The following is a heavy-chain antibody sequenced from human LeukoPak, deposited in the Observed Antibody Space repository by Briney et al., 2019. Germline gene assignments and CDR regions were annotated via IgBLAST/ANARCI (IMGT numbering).Heavy chain of an antibody. CDR2: INNDGSGT. Sequence: PGGSLRLSCAASGFTFSSYWMHWVRQAPGKGPVWVSRINNDGSGTTYADSVKGRFTISRDNSKNTLYLQMNSLRAEDTAVYYCAKGVAAAGRLSPLSDYWGQGTLVTVSS. V-gene: IGHV3-74*01. CDR3: AKGVAAAGRLSPLSDY. J-gene: IGHJ4*02. CDR1: GFTFSSYW. D-gene: IGHD6-13*01.